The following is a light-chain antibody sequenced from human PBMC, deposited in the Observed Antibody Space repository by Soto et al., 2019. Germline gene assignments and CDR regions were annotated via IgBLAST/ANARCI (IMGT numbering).Light chain of an antibody. CDR1: QSISSW. Sequence: IQLTQSPSFLAAPVGGTVPITCRASQSISSWLAWYQQKPGKDPKILIYDDSSLESGVQSRFNGSGSGTEFTLTISRLQPEDFATYYCQQYNSYWTCGQGTKGDI. CDR3: QQYNSYWT. CDR2: DDS. J-gene: IGKJ1*01. V-gene: IGKV1-5*01.